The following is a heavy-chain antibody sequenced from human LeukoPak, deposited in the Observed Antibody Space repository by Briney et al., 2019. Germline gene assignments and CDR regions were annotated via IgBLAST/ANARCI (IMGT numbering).Heavy chain of an antibody. D-gene: IGHD3-22*01. CDR3: VRAPSSFYYDTSGYSFDY. CDR1: GFTFNTYW. V-gene: IGHV3-21*01. Sequence: PGGSLRLSCTASGFTFNTYWMIWVRQAPGKGLEWVSSIDNIIYYADSVKGRFTISRDNAKNSLYLQMHSLRAEDTALYYCVRAPSSFYYDTSGYSFDYWGQGTLVTVSS. J-gene: IGHJ4*02. CDR2: IDNII.